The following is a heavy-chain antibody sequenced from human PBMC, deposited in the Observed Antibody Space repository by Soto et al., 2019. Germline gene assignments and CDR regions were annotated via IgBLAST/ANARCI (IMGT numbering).Heavy chain of an antibody. D-gene: IGHD3-22*01. CDR2: IKEDGSEK. Sequence: EVRLVESGGDLVQPGGSLRLSCAASGFTFRSFWMSWVRQAPGKGLEWVANIKEDGSEKHYVDAVKGRFTISRDNANNSLCLQVSSLRVEDTAGFYCARVRDIRGCSHVDFWGQGALVTVSS. CDR1: GFTFRSFW. CDR3: ARVRDIRGCSHVDF. J-gene: IGHJ4*02. V-gene: IGHV3-7*01.